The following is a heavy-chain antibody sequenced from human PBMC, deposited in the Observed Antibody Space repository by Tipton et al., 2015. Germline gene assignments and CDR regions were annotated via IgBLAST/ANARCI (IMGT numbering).Heavy chain of an antibody. Sequence: SLRLSCEASGFTFSAFWMNWVRQAPGKGLEWVALIKTDGSEKYYVDSVKGRFTISRDNAKNSLNLQMNSLRAEDTAIYFCARDGRWELGVGGVDVWGQGTTVTVSS. J-gene: IGHJ6*02. V-gene: IGHV3-7*01. CDR2: IKTDGSEK. CDR1: GFTFSAFW. D-gene: IGHD1-26*01. CDR3: ARDGRWELGVGGVDV.